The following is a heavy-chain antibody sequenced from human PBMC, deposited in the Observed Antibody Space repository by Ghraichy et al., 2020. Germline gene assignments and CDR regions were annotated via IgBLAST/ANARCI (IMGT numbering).Heavy chain of an antibody. CDR3: VRDVGPPLGSSY. CDR1: GFKFSSYW. J-gene: IGHJ4*02. V-gene: IGHV3-7*01. D-gene: IGHD7-27*01. CDR2: IKQDGSER. Sequence: GGSLRLSCAASGFKFSSYWMSWVRQAPGKGLEWVANIKQDGSERYYVDSVKGRFTISRDNARNSLFLQMSSLGAEDTAVYYCVRDVGPPLGSSYWGQGTLVTVSS.